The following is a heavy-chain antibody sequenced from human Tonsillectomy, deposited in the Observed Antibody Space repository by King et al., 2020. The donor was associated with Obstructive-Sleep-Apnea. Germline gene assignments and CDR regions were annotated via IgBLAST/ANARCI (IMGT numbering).Heavy chain of an antibody. CDR2: VYYTGST. D-gene: IGHD5-18*01. CDR1: NDSISSYY. J-gene: IGHJ4*02. CDR3: ARSTAMDHFHY. V-gene: IGHV4-59*01. Sequence: QLQESGPGLVRPSETLSLTCTVSNDSISSYYWSWIRQPPGKGLEWIGYVYYTGSTNYSPSLKGRVTISVDTSKDQFSLRLSSVTAADTAVYYCARSTAMDHFHYWGQGTLVTVSS.